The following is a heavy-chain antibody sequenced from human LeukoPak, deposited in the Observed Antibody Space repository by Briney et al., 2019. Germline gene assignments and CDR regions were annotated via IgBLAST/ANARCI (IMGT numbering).Heavy chain of an antibody. CDR3: AKSRSPAGTKWFDL. CDR1: GFTFSSFD. V-gene: IGHV3-23*01. Sequence: PGGSLRLSCVVSGFTFSSFDMSWVRLAPGKGLEWVSVIDGGGGYTKYADSVKGRFTISRDNSKNTLYLQMDSLRVEDTAVYYCAKSRSPAGTKWFDLWGQGTLVTVSS. J-gene: IGHJ5*02. CDR2: IDGGGGYT.